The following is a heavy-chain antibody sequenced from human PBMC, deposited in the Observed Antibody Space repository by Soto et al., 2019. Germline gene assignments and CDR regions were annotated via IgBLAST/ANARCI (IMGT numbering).Heavy chain of an antibody. CDR3: ARRFSSSSGYYFDY. J-gene: IGHJ4*02. CDR2: INAGNGNT. Sequence: QVQLVQSGAEVKKPGASVKVSCKASGYTFTSYAMHWVRQAPGQRLEWMGWINAGNGNTKYSQKFQGRVTMTRDTSASTAYMELSSLRSEDTAVYYCARRFSSSSGYYFDYWGQGTLVTVSS. CDR1: GYTFTSYA. V-gene: IGHV1-3*01. D-gene: IGHD6-6*01.